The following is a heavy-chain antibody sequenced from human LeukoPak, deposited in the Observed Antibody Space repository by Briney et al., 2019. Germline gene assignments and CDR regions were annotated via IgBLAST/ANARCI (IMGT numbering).Heavy chain of an antibody. CDR3: AKVYCSPSICQLVDY. CDR2: ISGSGGTT. D-gene: IGHD2-15*01. J-gene: IGHJ4*02. Sequence: PGGSLRLSCAASGFTFGNYAMTWVRQAPGKGLEWVSGISGSGGTTYYADSVKGRFTISRDNPENTLYLQMNSLRVEDTAEYFCAKVYCSPSICQLVDYWGQGALVTVSS. CDR1: GFTFGNYA. V-gene: IGHV3-23*01.